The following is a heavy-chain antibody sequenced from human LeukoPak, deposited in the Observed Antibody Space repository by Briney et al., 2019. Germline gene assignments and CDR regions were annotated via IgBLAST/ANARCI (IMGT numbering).Heavy chain of an antibody. J-gene: IGHJ5*02. V-gene: IGHV4-39*01. Sequence: SETLSLTCTVSGGSISSGYSWGWIRQPPGKGLAWIGSIYFSGTTYYNPSLKSRVTISVDTSRNQFSLKLNSVTAADTAIYYCVRHLGANTWMGNWFDPWGRGTLVTVSS. CDR1: GGSISSGYS. CDR3: VRHLGANTWMGNWFDP. CDR2: IYFSGTT. D-gene: IGHD1-1*01.